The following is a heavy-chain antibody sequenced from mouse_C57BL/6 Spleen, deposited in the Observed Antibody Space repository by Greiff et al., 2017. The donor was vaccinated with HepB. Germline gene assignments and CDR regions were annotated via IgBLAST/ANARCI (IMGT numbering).Heavy chain of an antibody. D-gene: IGHD3-1*01. CDR3: ARWGYEDAMDY. Sequence: EVQLKQSGAELVKPGASVKLSCTASGFNIKDYYIHWVKQRTEQGLEWIGRIDPEDGETKYAPQFQGKATITADTSSNTAYLQLSSLTSEDTAVYYCARWGYEDAMDYWGQGTSVTVSS. J-gene: IGHJ4*01. CDR1: GFNIKDYY. V-gene: IGHV14-2*01. CDR2: IDPEDGET.